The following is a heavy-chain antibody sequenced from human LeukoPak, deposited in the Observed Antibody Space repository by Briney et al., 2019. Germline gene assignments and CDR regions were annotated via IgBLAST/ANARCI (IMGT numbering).Heavy chain of an antibody. D-gene: IGHD2-15*01. CDR1: GGTFSSYA. J-gene: IGHJ4*02. V-gene: IGHV1-69*05. CDR3: ARGRSGYCSGGSCYSGYFDY. Sequence: SVKVSCKASGGTFSSYAISWVRQAPGQGLEWMGRIIPIFGTANYAQKFQGRVTITTDESTSTAYMELSSPRSEDTAVYYCARGRSGYCSGGSCYSGYFDYWGQGTLVTVSS. CDR2: IIPIFGTA.